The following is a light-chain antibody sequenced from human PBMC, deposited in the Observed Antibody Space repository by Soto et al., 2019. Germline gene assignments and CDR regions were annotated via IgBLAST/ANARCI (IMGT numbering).Light chain of an antibody. J-gene: IGLJ7*02. CDR3: GSYAGSSSYV. CDR2: EVS. CDR1: SSDVGGYNY. Sequence: QSALTQPPSASGSPGQSVTISCTGTSSDVGGYNYVSWYQQHPGKAPKLMIYEVSKRPSGVPDRFAGSKSGNTASLTVSGLQYEDEADYYWGSYAGSSSYVFGTGTQLTAL. V-gene: IGLV2-8*01.